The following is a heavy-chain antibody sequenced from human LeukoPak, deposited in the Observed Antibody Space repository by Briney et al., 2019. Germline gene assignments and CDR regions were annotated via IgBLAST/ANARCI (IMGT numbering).Heavy chain of an antibody. CDR3: ARLLGYCSSTSCYVDWFDP. D-gene: IGHD2-2*01. V-gene: IGHV5-51*01. J-gene: IGHJ5*02. Sequence: GESLKISCKGSGYSFTSYWIGWVRQMPGKGLEWMGIIYPGDSDTRYSPSFQGQVTISADKSISTAYLQWSSLKASDTAMYYCARLLGYCSSTSCYVDWFDPWGQRTLVTVSS. CDR2: IYPGDSDT. CDR1: GYSFTSYW.